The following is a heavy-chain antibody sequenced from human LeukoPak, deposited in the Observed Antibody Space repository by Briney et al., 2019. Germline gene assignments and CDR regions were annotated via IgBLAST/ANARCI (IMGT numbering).Heavy chain of an antibody. V-gene: IGHV3-7*01. CDR3: AREGCSGGSCYHNWFDP. D-gene: IGHD2-15*01. Sequence: GGSLRLSCAASGFTYSSYWMSWVRQAPGKGLEWVANINQDGSEKYYVDSVKGRFTISRDNAKNSLYLQMNSLRAEDTAVYYCAREGCSGGSCYHNWFDPWGQGTLVTVSS. CDR1: GFTYSSYW. J-gene: IGHJ5*02. CDR2: INQDGSEK.